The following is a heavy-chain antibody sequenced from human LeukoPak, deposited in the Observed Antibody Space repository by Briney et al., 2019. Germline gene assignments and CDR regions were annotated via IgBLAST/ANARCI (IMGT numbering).Heavy chain of an antibody. D-gene: IGHD5-18*01. CDR1: GFTFRMSG. CDR2: MSSDGIKS. Sequence: GGSLRLSCATSGFTFRMSGVHWVRQAPGKGLEWVALMSSDGIKSYYADSVKGRLTISRDNAKNSLNLEMNSLRGEDTAVYYCVRGPGYSYGAYYCYGMDVWGQGTTVTVSS. CDR3: VRGPGYSYGAYYCYGMDV. J-gene: IGHJ6*02. V-gene: IGHV3-30*04.